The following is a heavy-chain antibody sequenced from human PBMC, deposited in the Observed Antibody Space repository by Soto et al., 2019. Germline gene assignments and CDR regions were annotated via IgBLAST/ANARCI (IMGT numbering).Heavy chain of an antibody. D-gene: IGHD5-12*01. CDR3: ATDYRDGYNIPFDY. V-gene: IGHV1-69*02. J-gene: IGHJ4*02. CDR2: VIPILGMG. CDR1: GGTFGNYP. Sequence: SVKVSCKTSGGTFGNYPINWVRQAPGQGLEWMGRVIPILGMGSYAQKFQGRVTITADRSTSTAYMELSSLRSDDTAVYYCATDYRDGYNIPFDYWGQGTLVTVSS.